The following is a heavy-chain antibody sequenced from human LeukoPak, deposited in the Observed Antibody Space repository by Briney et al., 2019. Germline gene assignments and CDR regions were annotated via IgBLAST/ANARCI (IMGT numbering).Heavy chain of an antibody. D-gene: IGHD3-10*01. J-gene: IGHJ1*01. CDR3: AKDVRFAEYFQH. Sequence: GSLRLSCAASGFIFSKCVMSWVRQAPGQGLEWVSAITETGGATYYADSVKGRFTVSRDNSKNTLYLQMNSLRAEDSAVYYCAKDVRFAEYFQHWGQGTLVTVSS. V-gene: IGHV3-23*01. CDR2: ITETGGAT. CDR1: GFIFSKCV.